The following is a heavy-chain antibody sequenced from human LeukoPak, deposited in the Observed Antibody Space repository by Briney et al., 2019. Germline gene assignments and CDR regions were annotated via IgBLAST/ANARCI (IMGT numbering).Heavy chain of an antibody. Sequence: NASETLSLTCAVYGGSFSGYYWSWIRQPPGKGLEWIGEINHSGSTNYNPSLKSRVTISVDTSKNQFSLKLSSVTAADTAVYYCARSSYYYDSSGYYYVGYFQHWGQGTLVTVSS. D-gene: IGHD3-22*01. CDR1: GGSFSGYY. J-gene: IGHJ1*01. CDR3: ARSSYYYDSSGYYYVGYFQH. V-gene: IGHV4-34*01. CDR2: INHSGST.